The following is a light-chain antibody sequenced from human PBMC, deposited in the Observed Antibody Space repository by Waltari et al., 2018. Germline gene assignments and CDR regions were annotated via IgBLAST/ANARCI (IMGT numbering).Light chain of an antibody. CDR1: QSVSRNY. CDR2: GAS. CDR3: QEYYDSPPWT. V-gene: IGKV3-20*01. J-gene: IGKJ1*01. Sequence: EIVLTQSPGTLSLSPGERATLSCRASQSVSRNYLAWFQQKPGQAPRLLIYGASSRATGTPDRFSGSGSGTDFTLTISRLEPEDFAVYYCQEYYDSPPWTFGQGTKVEIK.